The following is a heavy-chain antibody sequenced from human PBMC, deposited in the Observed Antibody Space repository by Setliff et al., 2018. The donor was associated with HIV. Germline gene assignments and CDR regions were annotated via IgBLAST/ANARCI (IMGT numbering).Heavy chain of an antibody. V-gene: IGHV4-39*01. Sequence: SETLSLTCTVSSGSISSSPYYWAWIRQPPGKGLEWIGTIYYSGSTYYNPSLKSRVSISVDTSKNQSSLKLTSVSAADTAVYYCASRVYYYDSNNFLREEGFDPWGQGTLVTVSS. CDR3: ASRVYYYDSNNFLREEGFDP. CDR1: SGSISSSPYY. D-gene: IGHD3-22*01. CDR2: IYYSGST. J-gene: IGHJ5*02.